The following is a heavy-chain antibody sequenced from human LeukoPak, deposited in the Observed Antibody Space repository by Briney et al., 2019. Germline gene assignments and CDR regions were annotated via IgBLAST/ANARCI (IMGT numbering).Heavy chain of an antibody. V-gene: IGHV5-51*01. CDR2: IYPGDSDT. J-gene: IGHJ4*02. Sequence: GESLKISCKASGYSFTSYWIGWVRQMPGKGLEWMGIIYPGDSDTRYRPSFQGHVTISADKSINTAYLQWSSLKASDTAMYYCARLDRGGDPPVIDYWGQGTLVTVSS. CDR3: ARLDRGGDPPVIDY. D-gene: IGHD2-21*02. CDR1: GYSFTSYW.